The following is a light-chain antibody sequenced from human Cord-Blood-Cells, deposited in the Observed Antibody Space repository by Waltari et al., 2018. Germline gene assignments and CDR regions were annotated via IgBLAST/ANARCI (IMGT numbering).Light chain of an antibody. CDR3: SSYTSSSTYV. CDR1: SSDVVGYNY. V-gene: IGLV2-14*01. J-gene: IGLJ1*01. Sequence: QSALTQPASVSGSPGQSITIYCTGTSSDVVGYNYVTWYQQHPGKAPKLMIYEVSNRPSGVSNRFSGSKSGNTASLTISGLQAEDEADYYCSSYTSSSTYVFGTGTKVTVL. CDR2: EVS.